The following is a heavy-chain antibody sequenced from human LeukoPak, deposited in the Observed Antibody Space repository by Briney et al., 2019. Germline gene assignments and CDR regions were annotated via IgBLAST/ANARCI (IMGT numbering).Heavy chain of an antibody. D-gene: IGHD2-2*01. CDR1: GYTFTGYY. V-gene: IGHV1-2*02. Sequence: ASVKVSCKASGYTFTGYYMHWVRQAPGQGLEWMGWINPNSGGTNYAQKFQGRVTMTRDTSISTAYMELSRLRPDDTAVYYCARGGGVVVPAAIDDWGQGTLVTVSS. J-gene: IGHJ4*02. CDR3: ARGGGVVVPAAIDD. CDR2: INPNSGGT.